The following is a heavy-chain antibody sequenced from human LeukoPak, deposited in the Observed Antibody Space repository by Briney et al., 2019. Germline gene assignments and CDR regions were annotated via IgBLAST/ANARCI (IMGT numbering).Heavy chain of an antibody. J-gene: IGHJ4*02. V-gene: IGHV4-4*07. D-gene: IGHD1-1*01. CDR2: IFTSGTT. CDR1: GGSISSYY. Sequence: SETLSLTCTVSGGSISSYYWSWIRQPAGKGLEWIGRIFTSGTTNYNPSLKSRLTMSVDTSKTHFSLKLSSVTAADTAVYYCARSWTGTVGGFDYWGQGTLVTVSS. CDR3: ARSWTGTVGGFDY.